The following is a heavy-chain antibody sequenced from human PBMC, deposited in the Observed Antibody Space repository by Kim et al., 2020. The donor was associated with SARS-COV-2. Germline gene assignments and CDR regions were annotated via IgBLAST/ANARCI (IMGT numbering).Heavy chain of an antibody. CDR3: ARVRPYYYDSSGYYPIDY. D-gene: IGHD3-22*01. Sequence: KSRVTISVDTSKNQFSLKLSSVTAADTAVYYGARVRPYYYDSSGYYPIDYWGQGTLVTVSS. V-gene: IGHV4-31*02. J-gene: IGHJ4*02.